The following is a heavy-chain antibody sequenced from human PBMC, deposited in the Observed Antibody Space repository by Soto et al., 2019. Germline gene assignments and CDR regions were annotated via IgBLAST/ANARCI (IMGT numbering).Heavy chain of an antibody. CDR1: GGSFRSHT. CDR3: ATDTGTGGGWPSLWY. J-gene: IGHJ4*02. Sequence: QVQLVQSGAEMKKPGSSVKLSCKTSGGSFRSHTISWVRQAPGQGLEWMGRFTPILGMTNYAQSFQGRVTLTADKSTTSACMDLSALKSDDTAVYYCATDTGTGGGWPSLWYWGEGTLVTVSS. V-gene: IGHV1-69*08. D-gene: IGHD6-19*01. CDR2: FTPILGMT.